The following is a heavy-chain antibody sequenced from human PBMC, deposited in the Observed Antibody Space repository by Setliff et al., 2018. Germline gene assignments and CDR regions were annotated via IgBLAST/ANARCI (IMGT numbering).Heavy chain of an antibody. CDR1: VFSLSNGRMG. Sequence: SGPTLVNPTETLTLTCTVSVFSLSNGRMGVSWIRQPPGKALEWLAHIFSNDEKSYSTSLKSRLNISKDTSKSQVVLTMTNMDPVDTATYYCARIVEKSLPLLDYFDYWGQGTLVTVSS. J-gene: IGHJ4*02. CDR3: ARIVEKSLPLLDYFDY. V-gene: IGHV2-26*01. D-gene: IGHD2-15*01. CDR2: IFSNDEK.